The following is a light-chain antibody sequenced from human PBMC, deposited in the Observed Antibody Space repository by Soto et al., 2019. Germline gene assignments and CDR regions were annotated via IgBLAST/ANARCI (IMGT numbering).Light chain of an antibody. CDR2: GAS. CDR1: QSVSSSY. CDR3: QQSGSSPYT. Sequence: EIVLTQSPGTLSLSPGERATLSCRASQSVSSSYLAWYQQKPGQAPSLLIYGASSRATGIPDRFRRSGSGTDFTLTISRLEPEEFAVYYCQQSGSSPYTFGQGTKLEIK. V-gene: IGKV3-20*01. J-gene: IGKJ2*01.